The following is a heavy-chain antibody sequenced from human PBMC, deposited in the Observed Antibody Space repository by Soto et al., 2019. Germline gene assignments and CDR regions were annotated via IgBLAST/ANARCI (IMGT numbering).Heavy chain of an antibody. J-gene: IGHJ6*02. D-gene: IGHD2-2*01. CDR1: GGTFSSYT. V-gene: IGHV1-69*02. CDR2: IIPILGIA. CDR3: ARVGPAAPNYYYYGMDV. Sequence: QVQLVQSGAEVKKPGSSVKVSCKASGGTFSSYTISWVRQAPGQGLEWMGRIIPILGIANYAQKFQGRVTITADKSTSTAYMELSSPRSEDTAVYYCARVGPAAPNYYYYGMDVWGQGTTVTVSS.